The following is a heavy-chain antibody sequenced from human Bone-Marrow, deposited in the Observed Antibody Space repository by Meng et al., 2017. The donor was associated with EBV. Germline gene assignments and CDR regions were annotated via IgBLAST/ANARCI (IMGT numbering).Heavy chain of an antibody. V-gene: IGHV1-69-2*01. CDR1: GYTFSDYY. CDR3: ASESGRGFTPDY. J-gene: IGHJ4*02. D-gene: IGHD3-10*01. CDR2: VDPEDGEM. Sequence: VQSVAEVKKPGATVKNSCKNSGYTFSDYYMHWVQQAPGKGLEWMGLVDPEDGEMMYAEKFQGRVTITADESTSTHYMDLSGLRSEDTAVYYCASESGRGFTPDYWGQGTLVTVSS.